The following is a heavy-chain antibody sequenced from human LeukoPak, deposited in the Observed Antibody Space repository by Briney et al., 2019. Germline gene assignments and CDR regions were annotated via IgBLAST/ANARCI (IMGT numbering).Heavy chain of an antibody. CDR2: ISWNSGSI. CDR3: AKDSGYCTSTSCYPRYYYYYMDV. J-gene: IGHJ6*03. Sequence: GRSLRLSCAASGFSFDDYAMHWVRQAPGKGLEWVSGISWNSGSIGYADSVKGRFTISRDNAKNSQYLQMNSLRAEDTALYYCAKDSGYCTSTSCYPRYYYYYMDVWGKGTTVTVSS. CDR1: GFSFDDYA. V-gene: IGHV3-9*01. D-gene: IGHD2-2*01.